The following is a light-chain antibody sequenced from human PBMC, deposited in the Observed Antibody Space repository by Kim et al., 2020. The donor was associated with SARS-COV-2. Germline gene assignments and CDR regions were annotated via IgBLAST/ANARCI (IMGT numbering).Light chain of an antibody. CDR3: QSYDTGLSRII. V-gene: IGLV1-40*01. CDR1: NSNIGAGYA. CDR2: NDY. J-gene: IGLJ2*01. Sequence: GVTISCTGTNSNIGAGYAVHWYKQLPGPAPNLLIYNDYRRPSGVPDRFSGSRSVTSASLAITGLPAEDEADYYCQSYDTGLSRIIFGGGTQLTVL.